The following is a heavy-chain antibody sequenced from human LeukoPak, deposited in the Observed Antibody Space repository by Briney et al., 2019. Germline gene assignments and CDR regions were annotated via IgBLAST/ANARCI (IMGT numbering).Heavy chain of an antibody. V-gene: IGHV3-48*04. CDR2: ISSSGSTI. D-gene: IGHD3-22*01. J-gene: IGHJ6*03. CDR1: GFTFSSYS. CDR3: ARGYYDSSGYPGDYYYYYMDV. Sequence: PGGSLRLSCAASGFTFSSYSMNWVRQAPGKGLEWVSYISSSGSTIYYADSVKGRFTISRDNAKNSLYLQMNSLRAEDTAVYYCARGYYDSSGYPGDYYYYYMDVWGKGTTVTVSS.